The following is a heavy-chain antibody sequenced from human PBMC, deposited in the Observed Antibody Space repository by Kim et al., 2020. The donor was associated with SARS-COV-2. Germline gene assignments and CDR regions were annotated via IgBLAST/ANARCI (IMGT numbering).Heavy chain of an antibody. CDR1: GFTFSSYS. CDR2: ISSSSSYI. V-gene: IGHV3-21*01. CDR3: ARQGSSSWRDLFDP. Sequence: GGSLRLSCAASGFTFSSYSMNWVRQAPGKGLEWVSSISSSSSYIYYADSVKGRFTISRDNAKNSLYLQMNSLRAEDTAVYYCARQGSSSWRDLFDPWGQGTLVTVSS. J-gene: IGHJ5*02. D-gene: IGHD6-13*01.